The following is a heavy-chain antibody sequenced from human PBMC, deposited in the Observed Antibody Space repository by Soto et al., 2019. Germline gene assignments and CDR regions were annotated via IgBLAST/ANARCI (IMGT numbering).Heavy chain of an antibody. CDR1: VFSLSTTGVG. CDR2: IYWDDDK. CDR3: AHGKNYYDTNWCDP. Sequence: QITLKESGPTLVKPTQTLTLTCSFSVFSLSTTGVGVGWIRQPPGKALEWLALIYWDDDKRYSPSLKSRHTITKDTSKNQVVRTMTFMDPVDTATYNCAHGKNYYDTNWCDPWGQGTLVTVSS. J-gene: IGHJ5*02. V-gene: IGHV2-5*02. D-gene: IGHD3-22*01.